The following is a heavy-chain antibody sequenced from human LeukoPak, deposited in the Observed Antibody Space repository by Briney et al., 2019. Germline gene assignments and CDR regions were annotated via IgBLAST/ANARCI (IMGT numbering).Heavy chain of an antibody. CDR2: INPSGDST. J-gene: IGHJ5*02. CDR3: AKLAASETGEGS. D-gene: IGHD6-13*01. Sequence: GASVKVSCKASGYTFTSNHIHCVRQAPGQGLEWMGVINPSGDSTSYAQKFQGRVTMTRDTSTSTVYMELSSLRSEDMAIYYCAKLAASETGEGSWGQGTLVTVSS. V-gene: IGHV1-46*01. CDR1: GYTFTSNH.